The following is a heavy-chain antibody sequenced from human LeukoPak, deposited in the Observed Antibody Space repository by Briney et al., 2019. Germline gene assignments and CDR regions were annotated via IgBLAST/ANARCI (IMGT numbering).Heavy chain of an antibody. V-gene: IGHV3-53*01. CDR2: IHRDDRT. CDR1: GFAVSGDY. CDR3: ATRIF. Sequence: GGSLRLSCAASGFAVSGDYMRWVRQAPGKGLDWVSIIHRDDRTYYADSAKGRLTISRDISKNTLYLQMNALRAEDTAVYYCATRIFWGEGTLVTVSS. J-gene: IGHJ4*02. D-gene: IGHD3-3*02.